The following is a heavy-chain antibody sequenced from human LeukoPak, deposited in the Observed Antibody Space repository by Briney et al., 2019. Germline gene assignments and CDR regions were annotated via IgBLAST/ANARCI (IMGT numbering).Heavy chain of an antibody. CDR1: GFTFSSYA. CDR3: AKRKSIAAAGPPIDY. D-gene: IGHD6-13*01. CDR2: ISGSGGST. V-gene: IGHV3-23*01. J-gene: IGHJ4*02. Sequence: GGSLRLSCAGSGFTFSSYAMSWVRQAPGKGLEWVSAISGSGGSTYYADSVKGRFTISRDNSKNTLYLQMNSLRAEDTAVYYCAKRKSIAAAGPPIDYWGQGTLVTVSS.